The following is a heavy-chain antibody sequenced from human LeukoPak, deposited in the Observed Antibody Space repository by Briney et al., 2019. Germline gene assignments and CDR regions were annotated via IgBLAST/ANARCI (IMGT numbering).Heavy chain of an antibody. CDR1: GYTFTGYY. CDR3: ASSGIAVAVSDAFDI. Sequence: ASVKVSCKASGYTFTGYYMHWVRQAPGQGLEWMGWISAYNGNTNYAQKLQGRVTMTTDTSTSTAYMELRSLRSDDTAVYYCASSGIAVAVSDAFDIWGQGTMVTVSS. J-gene: IGHJ3*02. D-gene: IGHD6-19*01. V-gene: IGHV1-18*04. CDR2: ISAYNGNT.